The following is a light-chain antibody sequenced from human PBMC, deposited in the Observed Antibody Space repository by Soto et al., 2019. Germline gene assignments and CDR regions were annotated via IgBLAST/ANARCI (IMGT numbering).Light chain of an antibody. CDR3: KSYTSGSTLVV. Sequence: QSALTQPASVSGSPGQSITIACTGTSSDVGGYNYVSWYQQHPGKAPKLLIYEVSNRPSGVSNRFSGSKSGKTASLTISGLQAEDEADYYCKSYTSGSTLVVFGGGTKLTVL. CDR2: EVS. V-gene: IGLV2-14*01. J-gene: IGLJ2*01. CDR1: SSDVGGYNY.